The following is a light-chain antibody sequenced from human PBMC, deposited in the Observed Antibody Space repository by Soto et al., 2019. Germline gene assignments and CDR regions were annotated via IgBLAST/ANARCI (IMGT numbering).Light chain of an antibody. J-gene: IGLJ2*01. V-gene: IGLV2-8*01. CDR3: SSYAGSNNLV. CDR2: EVS. Sequence: QSVLTQPPSASGSPGQSVTISCTGTSSDVGGYNYVSWYQQHPGKAPKLMIYEVSKRPSGVPDRFSGSKSGNTASLTVSRPPAEEEADYYCSSYAGSNNLVFGGGTKVTV. CDR1: SSDVGGYNY.